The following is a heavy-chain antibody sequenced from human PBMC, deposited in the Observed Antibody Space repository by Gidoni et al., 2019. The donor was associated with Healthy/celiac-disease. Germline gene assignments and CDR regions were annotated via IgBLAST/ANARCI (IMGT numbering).Heavy chain of an antibody. D-gene: IGHD1-26*01. CDR3: ASLELSIAFDI. J-gene: IGHJ3*02. CDR1: VGTFSSYA. V-gene: IGHV1-69*04. Sequence: QVQLVQPGAEVKKPGYSVKVPCKAAVGTFSSYAISWVRQAPGQGLEWMGRIIPILGIANYAQKFQGRVTITADKSASTAYMELSSLRSEDTAVYYCASLELSIAFDIWGQGTMVTVSS. CDR2: IIPILGIA.